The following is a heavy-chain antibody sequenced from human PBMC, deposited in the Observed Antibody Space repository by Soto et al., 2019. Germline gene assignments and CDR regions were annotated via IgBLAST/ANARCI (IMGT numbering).Heavy chain of an antibody. Sequence: PSETLSLICTVSGGSISSYYWSWIRQPPGKGLDWFWYIYYSGSTNYNPSLKSRVTISVDTSNNQFSLKLSSVTAADTAVFYCARLGCSSTSCYTHYYYGMDVWGQGTTVTVSS. CDR3: ARLGCSSTSCYTHYYYGMDV. J-gene: IGHJ6*02. D-gene: IGHD2-2*02. CDR1: GGSISSYY. CDR2: IYYSGST. V-gene: IGHV4-59*08.